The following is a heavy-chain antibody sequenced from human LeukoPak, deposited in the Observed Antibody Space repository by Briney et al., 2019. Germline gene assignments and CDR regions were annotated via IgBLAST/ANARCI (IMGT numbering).Heavy chain of an antibody. Sequence: HRASVKVSCKASGYTFTGYYMHWVRQAPGQGLEWMGWINPNSGGTNYAQKFQGWVIMTRDTSISTAYMELSRLRSDDTAVYYCARGPGGDTAMEDFDYWGQGTLVTVSS. CDR2: INPNSGGT. D-gene: IGHD5-18*01. V-gene: IGHV1-2*04. CDR3: ARGPGGDTAMEDFDY. J-gene: IGHJ4*02. CDR1: GYTFTGYY.